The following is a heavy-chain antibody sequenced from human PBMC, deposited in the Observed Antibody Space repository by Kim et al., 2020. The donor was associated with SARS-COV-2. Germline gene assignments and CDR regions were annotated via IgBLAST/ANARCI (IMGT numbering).Heavy chain of an antibody. CDR2: ISGSGGST. V-gene: IGHV3-23*01. D-gene: IGHD3-10*01. CDR3: AKDVLLWFGEPIRPSLDDNY. Sequence: GGSLRLSCAASGFTFSSYAMSWVRQAPGKGLEWVSAISGSGGSTYYADSVKGRFTISRDNSKNTLYLQMNSLRAEDTAVYYCAKDVLLWFGEPIRPSLDDNYWGQGTLVTVSS. J-gene: IGHJ4*02. CDR1: GFTFSSYA.